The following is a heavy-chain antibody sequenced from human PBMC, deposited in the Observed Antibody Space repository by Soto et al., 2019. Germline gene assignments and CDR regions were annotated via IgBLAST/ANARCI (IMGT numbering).Heavy chain of an antibody. CDR3: ARSPPYGDYANLDT. D-gene: IGHD4-17*01. CDR2: IYTTRSP. Sequence: PSQPLCLTCTVAGDNVSKYYWNWIRQHAGKGLEWIGRIYTTRSPNYNPSLKSRVTMSVDTSKNQFSLKLNLSSVTAADTAVYYCARSPPYGDYANLDTWGQGTLGTVSS. V-gene: IGHV4-4*07. J-gene: IGHJ5*02. CDR1: GDNVSKYY.